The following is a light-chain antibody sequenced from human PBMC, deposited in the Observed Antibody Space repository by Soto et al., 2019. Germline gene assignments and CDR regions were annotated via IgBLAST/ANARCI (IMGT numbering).Light chain of an antibody. CDR2: AAS. V-gene: IGKV1-39*01. CDR3: QQSYSTPPT. CDR1: QSITTY. Sequence: DIPITQSPSSLSASVGDRDTSPCRASQSITTYLNWYQQKPGKAPKLLIYAASSLQSGVPSRFSGSGSGTDFTLTISSLQPEDFATYYCQQSYSTPPTFGQGTKVDIK. J-gene: IGKJ1*01.